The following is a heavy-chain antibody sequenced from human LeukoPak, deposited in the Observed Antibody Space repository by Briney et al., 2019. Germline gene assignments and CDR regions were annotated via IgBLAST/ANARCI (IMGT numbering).Heavy chain of an antibody. J-gene: IGHJ6*03. CDR1: GGSLSTYY. D-gene: IGHD6-6*01. CDR3: ARAQYSSSSYYYYYYMDV. V-gene: IGHV4-59*01. CDR2: IYYSGST. Sequence: SETLSLTCTVSGGSLSTYYWSWIRQPPGKGLEWIGHIYYSGSTNYNPSLKSRVTISVDTSKNQFSLKLSSVTAADTAVYYCARAQYSSSSYYYYYYMDVWGRGTTVTVSS.